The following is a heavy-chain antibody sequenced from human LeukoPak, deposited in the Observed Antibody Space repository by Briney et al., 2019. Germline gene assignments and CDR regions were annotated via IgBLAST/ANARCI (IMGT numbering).Heavy chain of an antibody. Sequence: SETLSLTCAVSDGSISSGDYYWSWIRQPPGKGLEWIGYIHNSGSAYYNPSLESRGAISLDTSKNHFSLKLTSVTAADTAVYYCATVLLYDAFDIWGQGTLVTVSS. CDR2: IHNSGSA. V-gene: IGHV4-30-4*01. CDR1: DGSISSGDYY. J-gene: IGHJ3*02. D-gene: IGHD2-21*01. CDR3: ATVLLYDAFDI.